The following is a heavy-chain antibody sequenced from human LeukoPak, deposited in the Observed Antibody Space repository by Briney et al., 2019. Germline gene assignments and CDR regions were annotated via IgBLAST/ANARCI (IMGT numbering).Heavy chain of an antibody. Sequence: GRSLRLSCAASGFTFGAYGMHWVRQAPGKGLEWLAVICSDGSCPWYGDSVKGRFTISRDNSKNTLYLQMNSLRAEDTAVYYCAQAYYGSGSPLDWFDPWGQGTLVTVSS. J-gene: IGHJ5*02. D-gene: IGHD3-10*01. CDR1: GFTFGAYG. V-gene: IGHV3-33*06. CDR3: AQAYYGSGSPLDWFDP. CDR2: ICSDGSCP.